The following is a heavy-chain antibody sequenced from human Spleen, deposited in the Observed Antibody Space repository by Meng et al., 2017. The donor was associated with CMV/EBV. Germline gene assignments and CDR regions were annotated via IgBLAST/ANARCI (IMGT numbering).Heavy chain of an antibody. V-gene: IGHV4-34*01. J-gene: IGHJ4*02. CDR1: GGSFSGYY. CDR3: ARDGGNFDY. Sequence: GSLRLSCAVYGGSFSGYYWSWIRQPPGKGLEWIGEINHSGSTNYNPSLKSRVTISVDTSKNQFSLKLSSVTAADTAVYYCARDGGNFDYWGRGTLVTVSS. D-gene: IGHD4-23*01. CDR2: INHSGST.